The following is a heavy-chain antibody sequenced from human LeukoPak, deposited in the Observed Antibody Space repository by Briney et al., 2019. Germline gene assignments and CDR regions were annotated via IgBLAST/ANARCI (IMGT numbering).Heavy chain of an antibody. CDR3: ARELGYYFDY. CDR1: GGSIRSSNW. CDR2: IYHSGST. J-gene: IGHJ4*02. Sequence: PSETLPLTCAVSGGSIRSSNWWSWVRQPPGKGLEWIGEIYHSGSTNYNPSLQSRVTISVDKSKNQFSLKLSSVTAADTAVYYCARELGYYFDYWGQGTLVTVSS. V-gene: IGHV4-4*02.